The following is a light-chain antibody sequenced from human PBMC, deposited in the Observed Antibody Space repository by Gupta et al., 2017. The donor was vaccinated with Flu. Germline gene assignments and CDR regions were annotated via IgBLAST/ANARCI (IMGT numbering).Light chain of an antibody. CDR3: HHSRYSPWT. CDR2: SAS. Sequence: EIVLTQSPGTLSVSPGERATLSCRASQSVTANFFAWYQQKLGQAPRLLIYSASRRATDVPDRFSGSGSGTEFTLTISSLEPEDFAVYYCHHSRYSPWTFGQGTKVEIK. V-gene: IGKV3-20*01. J-gene: IGKJ1*01. CDR1: QSVTANF.